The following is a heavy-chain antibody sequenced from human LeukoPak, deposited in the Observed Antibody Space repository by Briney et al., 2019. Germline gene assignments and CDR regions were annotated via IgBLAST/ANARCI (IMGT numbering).Heavy chain of an antibody. Sequence: GGSLRLSCVASGVTLSNYAMSWARQAPGKGLEWVSGISSSGSGGNTYYADSVKGRFTISRDNSKNTLYLQMNSLRAEDTAVYYCAKGNYDFWSGYYQSDYYYYGMDVWGQGTTVTVSS. J-gene: IGHJ6*02. CDR2: ISSSGSGGNT. V-gene: IGHV3-23*01. CDR3: AKGNYDFWSGYYQSDYYYYGMDV. D-gene: IGHD3-3*01. CDR1: GVTLSNYA.